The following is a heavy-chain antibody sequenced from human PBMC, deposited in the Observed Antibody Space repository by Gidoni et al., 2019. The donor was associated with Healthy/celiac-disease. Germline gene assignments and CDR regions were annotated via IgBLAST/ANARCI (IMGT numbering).Heavy chain of an antibody. CDR2: ISGSGGST. D-gene: IGHD3-10*01. CDR1: GFTFSSYA. V-gene: IGHV3-23*01. Sequence: EVQLLESGGGLVQPGGSLRLSCAASGFTFSSYAMSWVRQAPGKGLEWVSAISGSGGSTYYADSVKGRFTISRDNSKNTLYLQMNSLRAEDTAVYYCAKSGWFGEPLWGYFDYWGQGTLVTVSS. J-gene: IGHJ4*02. CDR3: AKSGWFGEPLWGYFDY.